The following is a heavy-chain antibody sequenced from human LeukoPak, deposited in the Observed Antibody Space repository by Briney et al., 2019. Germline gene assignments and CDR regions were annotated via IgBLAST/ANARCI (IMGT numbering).Heavy chain of an antibody. CDR3: ARVECRGGDCYPPFEDWFDP. V-gene: IGHV1-69*13. CDR1: GGAFSSYA. Sequence: ASVKVSCKASGGAFSSYAISWVRQAPGQGLEWMGGIIPIFGTANYAQKFQGRVTITADESTSTAYMELSSLRSEDTAVYYCARVECRGGDCYPPFEDWFDPWGQGTLVTVSS. J-gene: IGHJ5*02. D-gene: IGHD2-21*02. CDR2: IIPIFGTA.